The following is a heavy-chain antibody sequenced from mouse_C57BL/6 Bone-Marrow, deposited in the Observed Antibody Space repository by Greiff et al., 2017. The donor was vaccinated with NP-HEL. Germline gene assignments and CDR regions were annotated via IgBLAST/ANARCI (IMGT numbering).Heavy chain of an antibody. CDR1: GYTFTDYY. CDR2: INPNNGGT. J-gene: IGHJ2*01. CDR3: ARGLYYGSSY. D-gene: IGHD1-1*01. Sequence: VQLQQSGPELVKPGASVKISCKASGYTFTDYYMNWVKPSHGKSLEWIGDINPNNGGTSYNQKFKGKATLTVDKSSSTAYMELRSLTSEDSAVYYCARGLYYGSSYWGQGTTLTVSS. V-gene: IGHV1-26*01.